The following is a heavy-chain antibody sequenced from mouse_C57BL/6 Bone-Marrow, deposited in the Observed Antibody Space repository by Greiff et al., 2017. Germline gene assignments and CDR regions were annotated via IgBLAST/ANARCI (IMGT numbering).Heavy chain of an antibody. V-gene: IGHV1-19*01. CDR1: GYTFTDYY. CDR3: AREGYWYFDV. Sequence: VQLKESGPVLVKPGASVKMSCKASGYTFTDYYMNWVKQSHGKSLEWIGVINPYNGGTSYNQKFKGKATLTVDKSSSTAYMELNSLTSEDSAVYYCAREGYWYFDVWGTGTTVTVSS. J-gene: IGHJ1*03. CDR2: INPYNGGT.